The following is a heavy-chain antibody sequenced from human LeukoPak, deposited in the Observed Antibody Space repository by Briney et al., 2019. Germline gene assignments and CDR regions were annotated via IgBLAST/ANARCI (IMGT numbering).Heavy chain of an antibody. J-gene: IGHJ4*02. CDR3: ARHPIRYNWKPFDY. D-gene: IGHD1-1*01. Sequence: LXXXXXXSGXXIXSSSYSWGWLRQPPGKGREWIGSIYYSGSTYYNPSLKSRFTISVDTSKNQFSLKLSSVTAADTAVYYCARHPIRYNWKPFDYWGQGTLVTVSS. V-gene: IGHV4-39*01. CDR1: GXXIXSSSYS. CDR2: IYYSGST.